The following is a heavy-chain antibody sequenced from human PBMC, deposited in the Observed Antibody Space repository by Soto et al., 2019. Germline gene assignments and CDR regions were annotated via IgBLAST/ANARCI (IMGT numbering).Heavy chain of an antibody. Sequence: ASVKVSCKASGYTFSGYYMHGVRQAPGQGLEWMGWINPNTDVTNYAQRFQGRVTMTRDTSITTAYMELSRLRSDDTAVYYCARDLWGNWNHIDAFDIWGPGTTVTVSS. CDR2: INPNTDVT. CDR1: GYTFSGYY. V-gene: IGHV1-2*02. CDR3: ARDLWGNWNHIDAFDI. D-gene: IGHD1-20*01. J-gene: IGHJ3*02.